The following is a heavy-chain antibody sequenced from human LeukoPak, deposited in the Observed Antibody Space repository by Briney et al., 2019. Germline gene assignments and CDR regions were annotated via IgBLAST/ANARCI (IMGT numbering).Heavy chain of an antibody. CDR2: INPSDGST. D-gene: IGHD1-26*01. CDR3: TRPKDSGSHLFLFDY. J-gene: IGHJ4*02. CDR1: GYTFTSYY. V-gene: IGHV1-46*01. Sequence: ASVKVSCKASGYTFTSYYMHWGRQAPGQRLEWMGIINPSDGSTNYAQKFQGRVTMTRDRSRSTVYLELSSLRSEDTAVYYCTRPKDSGSHLFLFDYWGQGTLVTVSS.